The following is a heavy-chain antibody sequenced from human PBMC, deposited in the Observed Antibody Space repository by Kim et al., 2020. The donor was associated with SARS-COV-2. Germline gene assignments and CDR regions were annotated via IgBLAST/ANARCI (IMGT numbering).Heavy chain of an antibody. CDR1: GFTFDDYA. V-gene: IGHV3-9*01. D-gene: IGHD2-2*02. J-gene: IGHJ6*02. CDR2: ISWHSGSI. CDR3: AKDIGYCSSTSCYRGVWYYYYGVDV. Sequence: GGSLRLSCAASGFTFDDYAMHWVRQAPGKGLEWVSGISWHSGSIGYADSVKGRFTISRDNAKNSLYLLMNSLRAEDTALYYCAKDIGYCSSTSCYRGVWYYYYGVDVWGQGTTVTVS.